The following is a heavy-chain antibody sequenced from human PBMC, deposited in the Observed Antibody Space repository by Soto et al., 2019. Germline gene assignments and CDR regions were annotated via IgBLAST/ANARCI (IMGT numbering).Heavy chain of an antibody. CDR2: IYHSGST. J-gene: IGHJ4*02. V-gene: IGHV4-4*02. CDR1: GGSIISSNW. CDR3: AHKGLTRTNYGDYGDFDY. D-gene: IGHD4-17*01. Sequence: QVQLQESGPGLVKPSGTLSLTCAVSGGSIISSNWWSWVRQPPGKGLEWIGEIYHSGSTNYNPSLKSRVTISVDKSKNQFSLKLSSVTAADTAVYYCAHKGLTRTNYGDYGDFDYWGQGTLVTVSS.